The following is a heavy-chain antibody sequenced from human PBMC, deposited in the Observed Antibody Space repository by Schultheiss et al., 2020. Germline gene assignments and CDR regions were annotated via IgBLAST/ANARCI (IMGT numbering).Heavy chain of an antibody. Sequence: SETLSLTCTVSGGSISSGGYYWAWIRQPPGKGLEWIGSISQSGRTYYSPSRKSRVSISVDTSENQFSLKLSSVTAADAAVYYCAGGGSAGASTLFDPWGQGALVTVSS. V-gene: IGHV4-39*01. D-gene: IGHD6-19*01. CDR2: ISQSGRT. J-gene: IGHJ5*02. CDR3: AGGGSAGASTLFDP. CDR1: GGSISSGGYY.